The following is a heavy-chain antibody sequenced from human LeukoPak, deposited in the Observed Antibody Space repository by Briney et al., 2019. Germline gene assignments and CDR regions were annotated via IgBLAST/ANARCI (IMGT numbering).Heavy chain of an antibody. CDR3: ARGTPADY. Sequence: VSVRLSCKASGYSFTGYYIHWVRQAPGQGLEWMGWLNPGSGGSHYAQKFQVRVTMTRDTSISTAYMELSRLTSDDTAVYYCARGTPADYWGQGTLLTVSS. V-gene: IGHV1-2*02. D-gene: IGHD4-23*01. CDR1: GYSFTGYY. J-gene: IGHJ4*02. CDR2: LNPGSGGS.